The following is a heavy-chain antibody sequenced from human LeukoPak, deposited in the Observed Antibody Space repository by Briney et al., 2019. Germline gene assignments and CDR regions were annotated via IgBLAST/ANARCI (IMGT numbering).Heavy chain of an antibody. V-gene: IGHV1-46*01. CDR3: ARVRDGYNDAYDI. D-gene: IGHD5-24*01. J-gene: IGHJ3*02. CDR2: INPSGGNT. Sequence: ASVKVSCKASGYTFTNYYIHWVRQAPGQGLEWMGLINPSGGNTNYAQNFQGRVTMTRDTSTSTVHMGLSSLRSEDTAVYYCARVRDGYNDAYDIWGQGTMVTVPS. CDR1: GYTFTNYY.